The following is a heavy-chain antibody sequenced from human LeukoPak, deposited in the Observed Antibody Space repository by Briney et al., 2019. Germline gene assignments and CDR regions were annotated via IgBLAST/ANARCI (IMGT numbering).Heavy chain of an antibody. D-gene: IGHD3-22*01. CDR2: ISGSSSYI. CDR1: GFTFSSYN. J-gene: IGHJ4*02. CDR3: ARDTYYYDSSGYGD. Sequence: PGGSLRLSCAASGFTFSSYNMNWVRQAPGKGLEWVSFISGSSSYIYYADSVKGRFTISRDNAKNSLYLHMRSLRAEDTAVYYCARDTYYYDSSGYGDWGQGTLVTVSS. V-gene: IGHV3-21*01.